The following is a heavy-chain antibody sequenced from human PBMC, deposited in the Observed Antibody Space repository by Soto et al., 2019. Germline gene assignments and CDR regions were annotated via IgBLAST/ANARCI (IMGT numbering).Heavy chain of an antibody. CDR2: IWYDGSNK. V-gene: IGHV3-33*01. CDR3: ARGPHSSNWYVHPSDY. Sequence: PGGSLRLSCAASGFTFSSYCMHWVRQAPGKGLEWVAVIWYDGSNKYYADSVKGRFTISRDNSKNTLYLQMNSLRAEDTAVYYCARGPHSSNWYVHPSDYWGQGTLVTVSS. J-gene: IGHJ4*02. CDR1: GFTFSSYC. D-gene: IGHD6-13*01.